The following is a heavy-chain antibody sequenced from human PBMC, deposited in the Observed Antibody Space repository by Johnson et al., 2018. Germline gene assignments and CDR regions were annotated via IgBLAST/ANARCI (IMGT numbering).Heavy chain of an antibody. CDR2: ISWSSGSL. V-gene: IGHV3-9*01. CDR1: GFTFDDYA. Sequence: VQLVQSGGGVVQPGRSLRLSCAASGFTFDDYAMHWVRQTPGKGLEWVSGISWSSGSLGYADSVKGRFTISRDNAKNSLYLQMNSLRPEATALYYCGVQLGDAFDTWGQGTMVTVSS. J-gene: IGHJ3*02. D-gene: IGHD5-18*01. CDR3: GVQLGDAFDT.